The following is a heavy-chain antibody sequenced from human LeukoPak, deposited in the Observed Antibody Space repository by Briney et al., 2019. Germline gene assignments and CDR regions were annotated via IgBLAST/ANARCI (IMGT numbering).Heavy chain of an antibody. CDR3: ARDRFLGFDP. CDR2: IYYSGST. CDR1: GFTFSSYE. J-gene: IGHJ5*02. V-gene: IGHV4-59*01. Sequence: GSLRLSCAASGFTFSSYEMNWVRQAPGKGLEWIGYIYYSGSTNYNPSLKSRVTISVDTSKNQFSLKLSSVTAADTAVYYCARDRFLGFDPWGQGTLVTVSS. D-gene: IGHD3-3*01.